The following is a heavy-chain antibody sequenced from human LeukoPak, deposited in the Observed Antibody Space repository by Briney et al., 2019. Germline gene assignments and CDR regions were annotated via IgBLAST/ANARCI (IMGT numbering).Heavy chain of an antibody. V-gene: IGHV3-23*01. J-gene: IGHJ4*02. D-gene: IGHD3-10*01. CDR2: ISGSDGST. Sequence: GGSLRLSCAASGFTFSSYAMSWVRQAPGKGLEWVSGISGSDGSTYYADSVKGRFTISRDNSKNTLYLQMNSLRAEDTAVYYCARGDITMVRGVMDYWGQGTLVTVSS. CDR3: ARGDITMVRGVMDY. CDR1: GFTFSSYA.